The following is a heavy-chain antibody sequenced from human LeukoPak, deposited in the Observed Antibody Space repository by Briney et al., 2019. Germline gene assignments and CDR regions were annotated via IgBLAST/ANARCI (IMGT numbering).Heavy chain of an antibody. J-gene: IGHJ4*02. V-gene: IGHV3-9*01. Sequence: GGSLRLSCAASGFTFDDYAMHWVRQAPGKGLEWVSGISWNSGSIGYADSVKGRFTISRDNAKNSLYLQMNSLRAEDTALYHCAKAPITIFGVGFGYFDYWGQGTLVTVSS. D-gene: IGHD3-3*01. CDR2: ISWNSGSI. CDR3: AKAPITIFGVGFGYFDY. CDR1: GFTFDDYA.